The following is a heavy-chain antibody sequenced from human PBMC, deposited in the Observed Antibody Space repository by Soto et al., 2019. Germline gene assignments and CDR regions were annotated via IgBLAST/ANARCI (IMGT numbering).Heavy chain of an antibody. CDR3: ARVGSNFDWLLPFDY. V-gene: IGHV4-59*01. D-gene: IGHD3-9*01. CDR2: IYYSGST. CDR1: GGSISSYY. Sequence: SETLSLTCTVSGGSISSYYWSWIRQPPGKGLEWIGYIYYSGSTNYNPSLKSRVTISVDTSKNQFSLKLSSVTAADTAVYYCARVGSNFDWLLPFDYWGQGTLVTVSS. J-gene: IGHJ4*02.